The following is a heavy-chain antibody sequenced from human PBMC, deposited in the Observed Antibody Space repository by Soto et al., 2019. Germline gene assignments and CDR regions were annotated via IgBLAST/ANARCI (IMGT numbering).Heavy chain of an antibody. Sequence: QVQLEESGPGLVKPSQTLSLTCTVSGGSITSGDYYWSWLRQPPGKGLEWFGSIYHSGGTYFNPSLKSRVTISVDTSKNQFSLKLASVTAADTAIYYCARVEWLLNIFDIWGQGTMVSVSS. CDR3: ARVEWLLNIFDI. CDR2: IYHSGGT. V-gene: IGHV4-30-4*01. D-gene: IGHD3-3*01. CDR1: GGSITSGDYY. J-gene: IGHJ3*02.